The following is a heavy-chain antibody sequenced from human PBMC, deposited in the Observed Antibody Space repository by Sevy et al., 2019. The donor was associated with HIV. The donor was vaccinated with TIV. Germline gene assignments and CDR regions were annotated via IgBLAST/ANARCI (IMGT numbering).Heavy chain of an antibody. Sequence: SENLSLTCAVSGYSISSTDYWGWIRQPPGKGLEWIGNIYHTGNTYYNPSLKSRVTMSIDTSMNYFSLRLSAVTAADTAVYYCARTVRGDFDSRATAFDIWGQGIMVTVSS. CDR1: GYSISSTDY. CDR2: IYHTGNT. D-gene: IGHD3-22*01. CDR3: ARTVRGDFDSRATAFDI. V-gene: IGHV4-38-2*01. J-gene: IGHJ3*02.